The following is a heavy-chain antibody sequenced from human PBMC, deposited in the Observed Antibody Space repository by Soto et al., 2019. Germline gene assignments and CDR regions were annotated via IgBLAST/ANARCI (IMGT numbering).Heavy chain of an antibody. V-gene: IGHV3-21*01. CDR2: ISSSSSYI. Sequence: GGSLRLSCAASGFTFSSYSMNWVRQAPGKGLEWVSSISSSSSYIYYADSVKGRFTISRDNAKNSLYLQMNSLRAEDTAVHYCARLFILTGLFRGNVFDIWGQGTMVT. CDR1: GFTFSSYS. J-gene: IGHJ3*02. CDR3: ARLFILTGLFRGNVFDI. D-gene: IGHD3-9*01.